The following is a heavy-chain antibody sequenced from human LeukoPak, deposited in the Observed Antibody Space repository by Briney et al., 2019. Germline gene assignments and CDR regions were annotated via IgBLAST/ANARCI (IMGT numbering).Heavy chain of an antibody. CDR2: IGNP. V-gene: IGHV4-61*08. J-gene: IGHJ4*02. D-gene: IGHD6-19*01. CDR3: ATYRGGGGGVGY. Sequence: SETLSLTCAVSGASTTGGYYWTWIRQPPGKGLEWIGYIGNPNYNPSLKSRVTISGDRSKNQFSLKLNSVTTADTAVYYCATYRGGGGGVGYWGQGTLVTVS. CDR1: GASTTGGYY.